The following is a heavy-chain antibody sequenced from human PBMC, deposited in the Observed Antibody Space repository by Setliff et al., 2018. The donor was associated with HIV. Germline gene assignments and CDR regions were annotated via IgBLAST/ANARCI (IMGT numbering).Heavy chain of an antibody. CDR2: IYYSGST. Sequence: SETLSLTCTVSGLSMSTTSYYWGWIRQTPGKGLEWIGSIYYSGSTYYNSSLTSRVTISVDTSKNQFSLKLSSVTAADTAVYYCARYYDSSGYSLEDAFDIWGQGTMVTVS. V-gene: IGHV4-39*07. D-gene: IGHD3-22*01. J-gene: IGHJ3*02. CDR1: GLSMSTTSYY. CDR3: ARYYDSSGYSLEDAFDI.